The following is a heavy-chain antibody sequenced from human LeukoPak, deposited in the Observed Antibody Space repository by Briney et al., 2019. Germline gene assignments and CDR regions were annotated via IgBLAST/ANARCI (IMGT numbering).Heavy chain of an antibody. V-gene: IGHV3-23*01. CDR1: GFTFSSYG. CDR3: AKALEYYDILTGYEF. J-gene: IGHJ4*02. CDR2: ISGSGGST. D-gene: IGHD3-9*01. Sequence: PGGSLRLSCAASGFTFSSYGMSWVRQAPGKGLGWVSAISGSGGSTYYADSVKGWFTISRDNSKNTLYLQMNSLRAEDTAVYYCAKALEYYDILTGYEFWGQGTLVTVSS.